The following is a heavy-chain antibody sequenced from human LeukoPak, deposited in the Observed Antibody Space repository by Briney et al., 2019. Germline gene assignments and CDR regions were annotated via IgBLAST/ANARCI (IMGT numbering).Heavy chain of an antibody. CDR1: GGSISSYY. CDR2: IYYSGST. V-gene: IGHV4-59*01. CDR3: ARGNLLGVGCSGGSCYSYYYYGMDV. J-gene: IGHJ6*02. D-gene: IGHD2-15*01. Sequence: RPSETLSLTCTVSGGSISSYYWSWIRQPPGKGLEWIGYIYYSGSTNYNPSLKSRVTISGDTSKNQFSLTLSSVTAADTAVYYCARGNLLGVGCSGGSCYSYYYYGMDVWGQGTTVTVSS.